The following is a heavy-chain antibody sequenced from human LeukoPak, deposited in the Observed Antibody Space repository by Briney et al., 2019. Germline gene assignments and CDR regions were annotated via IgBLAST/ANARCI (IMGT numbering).Heavy chain of an antibody. CDR2: IYYSGST. J-gene: IGHJ5*02. V-gene: IGHV4-30-4*01. Sequence: SETLSLTCTVSGGSISSGDYYWSWIRQPPGKGLEWIGYIYYSGSTYYNPSLKSRVTISIQTSKNQFSLKLTSVTAADKAVYYCAGDYGDLLTGIRFDTWGQGTPVTVSS. D-gene: IGHD4-17*01. CDR1: GGSISSGDYY. CDR3: AGDYGDLLTGIRFDT.